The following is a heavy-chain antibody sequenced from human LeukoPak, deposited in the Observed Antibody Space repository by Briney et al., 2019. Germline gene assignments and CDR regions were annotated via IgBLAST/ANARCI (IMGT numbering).Heavy chain of an antibody. CDR1: GGSISTYY. CDR3: ARSELLWFGKVNSGFDF. D-gene: IGHD3-10*01. V-gene: IGHV4-59*01. Sequence: KPSETLSLTCTVSGGSISTYYWSWIRQPPGKGLEWIGYVYYSGSTNYNPSLMSRVTISVATSEYQFSLKMSSVTAADTAMYYCARSELLWFGKVNSGFDFWGQGTLVTVSS. J-gene: IGHJ4*02. CDR2: VYYSGST.